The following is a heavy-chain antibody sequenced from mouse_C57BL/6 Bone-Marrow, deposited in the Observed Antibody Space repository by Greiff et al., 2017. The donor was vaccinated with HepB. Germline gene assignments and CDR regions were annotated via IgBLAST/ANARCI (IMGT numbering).Heavy chain of an antibody. CDR2: IYPRSGNT. CDR3: ARRGYGAFAY. V-gene: IGHV1-81*01. CDR1: GYTFTSYG. J-gene: IGHJ3*01. Sequence: VQLQQSGAELARPGASVKLCCKASGYTFTSYGISWVKQRTGQGLEWIGEIYPRSGNTYYNEKFKGKATLTADKSSSTAYMELRSLTSEDSAVYFCARRGYGAFAYWGQGTLVTVSA. D-gene: IGHD1-1*01.